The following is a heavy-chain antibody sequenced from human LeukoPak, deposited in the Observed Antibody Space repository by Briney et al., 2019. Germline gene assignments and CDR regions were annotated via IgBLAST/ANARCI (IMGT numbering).Heavy chain of an antibody. CDR2: ISGSGSNT. V-gene: IGHV3-23*01. Sequence: GGSLRLSCAASGFTFSTYAMTWVRQAPGKGLEWVSAISGSGSNTYYADSVKGRFTISRGTSKNTMYLQMNSLRAEDTAVYYCAKDCGGDCYSRKYFQHWGQGTLVTVSS. CDR3: AKDCGGDCYSRKYFQH. CDR1: GFTFSTYA. D-gene: IGHD2-21*01. J-gene: IGHJ1*01.